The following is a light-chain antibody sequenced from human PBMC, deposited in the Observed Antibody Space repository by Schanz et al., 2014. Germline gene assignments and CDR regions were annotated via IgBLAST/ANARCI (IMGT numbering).Light chain of an antibody. CDR1: SSDVGGYNY. CDR2: DVN. CDR3: TSYTSVSTWV. Sequence: QSALTQPASVSGSPGQSITISCTGTSSDVGGYNYVSWYQQHPGKAPKLMIYDVNNRPSGVSNRFSGSKSGNTASLTISGLQTEDEADYYCTSYTSVSTWVFGGGTKVTVL. J-gene: IGLJ3*02. V-gene: IGLV2-14*01.